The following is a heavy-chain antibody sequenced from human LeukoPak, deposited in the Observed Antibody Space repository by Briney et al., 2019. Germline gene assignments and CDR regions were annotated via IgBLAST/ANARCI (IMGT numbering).Heavy chain of an antibody. CDR2: INQDGSKK. J-gene: IGHJ4*02. CDR3: TTDRGYSTLDD. CDR1: GFTFSSYW. D-gene: IGHD3-10*01. V-gene: IGHV3-7*01. Sequence: GGSLRLSCADSGFTFSSYWMTWVRQAPGKGLEWVANINQDGSKKDHVDSVKGRFTISRDNAKKTLYLQMDSLRTDDTAVYYCTTDRGYSTLDDWGQGTLVTVSS.